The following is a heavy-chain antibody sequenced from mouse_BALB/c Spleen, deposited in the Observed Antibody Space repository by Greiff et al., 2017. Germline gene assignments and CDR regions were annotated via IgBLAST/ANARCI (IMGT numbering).Heavy chain of an antibody. CDR1: GFTFSSYW. Sequence: EVQGVESGGGLVQPGGSMKLSCVASGFTFSSYWMSWVRQSPEKGLEWVAEIRLKSDNYATHYAESVKGKFTISRYDSKSRLYLQMNSLRAEDTGIYYCTGSPWFAYWGQGTLVTVSA. V-gene: IGHV6-6*02. J-gene: IGHJ3*01. CDR3: TGSPWFAY. CDR2: IRLKSDNYAT.